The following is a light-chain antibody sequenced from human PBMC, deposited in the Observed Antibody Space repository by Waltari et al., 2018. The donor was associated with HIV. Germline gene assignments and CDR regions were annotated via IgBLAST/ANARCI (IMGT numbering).Light chain of an antibody. V-gene: IGLV2-23*02. CDR1: SSDVGGYNL. J-gene: IGLJ2*01. CDR2: EVS. Sequence: QSALTQPASVSGSPGQSITISCTGTSSDVGGYNLVPCDQQHPGKAPKLMIYEVSKRPSGVSNRFSGSKSGNTASLTIAGLQAEDEADYYCCAYAGSTTYVIFGGGTKLTVL. CDR3: CAYAGSTTYVI.